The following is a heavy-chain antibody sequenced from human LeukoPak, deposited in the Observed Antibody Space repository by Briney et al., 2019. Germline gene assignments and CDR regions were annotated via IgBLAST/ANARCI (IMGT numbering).Heavy chain of an antibody. Sequence: SETLSLTCTVSGDSINRYYWSWLRQPPGKGLEWIGYIYFSGSTNYNPSLKSRVAISVDTSKNQFSLKLSSVTAAATAVYYCARGSSIRYFAWLLGYYFDYWGQGTLVTVSS. J-gene: IGHJ4*02. CDR1: GDSINRYY. CDR2: IYFSGST. V-gene: IGHV4-59*01. CDR3: ARGSSIRYFAWLLGYYFDY. D-gene: IGHD3-9*01.